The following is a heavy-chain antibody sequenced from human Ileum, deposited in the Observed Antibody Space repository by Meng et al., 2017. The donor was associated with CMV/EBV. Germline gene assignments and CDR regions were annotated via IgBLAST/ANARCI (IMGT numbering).Heavy chain of an antibody. CDR1: EFTFRNYW. D-gene: IGHD1-26*01. V-gene: IGHV3-7*01. CDR3: VRGSGREWFDP. Sequence: GGSLRLSCVGFEFTFRNYWMSWVRQAPGQGLEWVANINQDGSDKNYVDYVKGRFTIFRDNAKNSVYLEMRSLRGEDTAVFYCVRGSGREWFDPWGQGTLVTVSS. J-gene: IGHJ5*02. CDR2: INQDGSDK.